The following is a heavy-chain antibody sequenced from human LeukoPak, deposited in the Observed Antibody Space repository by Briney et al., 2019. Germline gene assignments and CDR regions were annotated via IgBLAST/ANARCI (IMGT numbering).Heavy chain of an antibody. CDR2: ISVYNGNT. V-gene: IGHV1-18*01. CDR3: ARGYCSSATCRHFDY. J-gene: IGHJ4*02. Sequence: ASVKVSCKASGYAFTNYAISWVRQSPGHGLKCMGWISVYNGNTNYSQKLQGRVTMTADTSTTTAYMELRSLRSDDTAVYYCARGYCSSATCRHFDYWGQGALVTVSS. CDR1: GYAFTNYA. D-gene: IGHD2-2*01.